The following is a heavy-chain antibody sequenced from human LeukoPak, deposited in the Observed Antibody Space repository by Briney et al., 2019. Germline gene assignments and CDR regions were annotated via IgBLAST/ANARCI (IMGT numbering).Heavy chain of an antibody. Sequence: GGSLRLSRAASGFSFSRYWMHWVRQGPGKGLVWVSRINSDGSRTSYADSVKGRFTISRDNAKNTLYLQMNSLRGEDTAVYYCASNHYDTTAYWGQGTLVTVSS. V-gene: IGHV3-74*01. J-gene: IGHJ4*02. CDR1: GFSFSRYW. CDR2: INSDGSRT. CDR3: ASNHYDTTAY. D-gene: IGHD3-22*01.